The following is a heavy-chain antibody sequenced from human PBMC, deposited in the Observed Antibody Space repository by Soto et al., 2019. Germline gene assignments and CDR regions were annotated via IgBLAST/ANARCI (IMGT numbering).Heavy chain of an antibody. D-gene: IGHD3-3*01. J-gene: IGHJ4*02. CDR2: IKQDGSSK. V-gene: IGHV3-7*05. CDR1: GFTFTSYW. CDR3: ARLRFILLERDFDF. Sequence: EVQLVESGGGLVQPGGSLGLSCAASGFTFTSYWMSWVRQAPGKGLEWVANIKQDGSSKYYGDSVKGRFTVSRDNAKSSIYLQMDRLREDDTAVYRCARLRFILLERDFDFWGQGILVTVSS.